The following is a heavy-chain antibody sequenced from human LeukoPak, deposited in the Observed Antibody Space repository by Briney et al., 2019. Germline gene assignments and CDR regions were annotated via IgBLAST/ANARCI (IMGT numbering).Heavy chain of an antibody. CDR3: ARGRSYYYDSSGYPDY. CDR1: GYSISSGYY. CDR2: IYHSGST. Sequence: SETLSLTCTVSGYSISSGYYWGWIRQPPGKGLEWIGSIYHSGSTYYNPSLKSRVTISVDTSKNQFSLKLSSVTAADTAVYYCARGRSYYYDSSGYPDYWGQGTLVTVSS. J-gene: IGHJ4*02. V-gene: IGHV4-38-2*02. D-gene: IGHD3-22*01.